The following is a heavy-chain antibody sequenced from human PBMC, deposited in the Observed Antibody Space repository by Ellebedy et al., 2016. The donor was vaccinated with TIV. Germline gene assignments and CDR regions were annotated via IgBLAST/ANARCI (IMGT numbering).Heavy chain of an antibody. CDR2: IYYSGST. CDR1: GGSISSYY. D-gene: IGHD3-22*01. CDR3: ARHHLSAYYDTYQDS. V-gene: IGHV4-59*08. Sequence: MPSETLSLTCTVSGGSISSYYWSWIRQPPGKGLEWIGYIYYSGSTNYNPSVKSRVTMSVDTSKNQISLRLTSVTAADTAVYYCARHHLSAYYDTYQDSWGQGTLVTVSS. J-gene: IGHJ4*02.